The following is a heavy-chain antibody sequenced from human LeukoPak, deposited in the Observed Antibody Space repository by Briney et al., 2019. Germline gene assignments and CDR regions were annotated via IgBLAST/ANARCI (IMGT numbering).Heavy chain of an antibody. D-gene: IGHD3-10*01. Sequence: PSETLSLTCAVYGGSFSGYYWSWIRQPAGKGLGWIGRIYSSGSTNYNPSLKSRVTMSVDTSKNQFSLKLSSVTAADTAVYYCARGVTVRGDRTFDYWGQGTLVTVSS. V-gene: IGHV4-59*10. CDR3: ARGVTVRGDRTFDY. CDR2: IYSSGST. CDR1: GGSFSGYY. J-gene: IGHJ4*02.